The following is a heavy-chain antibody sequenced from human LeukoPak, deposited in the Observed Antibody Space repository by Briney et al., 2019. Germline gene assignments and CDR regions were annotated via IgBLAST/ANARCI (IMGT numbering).Heavy chain of an antibody. V-gene: IGHV4-39*07. D-gene: IGHD6-13*01. CDR2: LYYSGTT. J-gene: IGHJ4*02. Sequence: SETLSLTCSVSGGSISNSDYYWGWIRQPPGKGLEWIGSLYYSGTTYYNPSLKSRLTMSIDSSKNQFSLRLTSVTAADSAIYYCARGGVYISSWYNCWGQGTQVTVSS. CDR1: GGSISNSDYY. CDR3: ARGGVYISSWYNC.